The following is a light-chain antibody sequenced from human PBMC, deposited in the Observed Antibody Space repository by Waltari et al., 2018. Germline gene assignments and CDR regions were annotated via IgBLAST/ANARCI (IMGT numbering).Light chain of an antibody. Sequence: QSVLTQPPSVSGAPGQRVTISCTGTSSNIGDGFEVFWYQQLPGSAPKLLIFASYTRPSGVPDLTSGSTSGTSAALAITGLQAEDEADYYCQSYDSSLSGRVFGGGTRLTVL. V-gene: IGLV1-40*01. J-gene: IGLJ3*02. CDR3: QSYDSSLSGRV. CDR2: ASY. CDR1: SSNIGDGFE.